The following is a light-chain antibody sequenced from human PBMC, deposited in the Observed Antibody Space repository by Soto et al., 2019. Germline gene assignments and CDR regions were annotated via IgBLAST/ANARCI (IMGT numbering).Light chain of an antibody. CDR3: QQYHNYPVT. Sequence: DTQMTQSPSSLSASVGDRVTITCRASQEISNHLAWFQQKPGKPPKSLIYDASSLQSGVPSKFSGSGSGTDFTLTISSLQPEDFATYYCQQYHNYPVTFGGGTKVEIK. CDR2: DAS. CDR1: QEISNH. J-gene: IGKJ4*01. V-gene: IGKV1-16*02.